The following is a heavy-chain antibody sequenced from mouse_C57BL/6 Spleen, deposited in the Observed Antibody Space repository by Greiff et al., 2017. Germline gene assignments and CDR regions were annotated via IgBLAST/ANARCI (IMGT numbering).Heavy chain of an antibody. V-gene: IGHV2-6*01. Sequence: QVQLQQSGPGLVAPSQSLSITCTVSGFSLTSYGVDWVRQSPGKGLEWLGVIWGVGSTNYNSALKSRLSISKDNSKSQVFLKMNSLQTDDTAMYYCARRQLRLDYAMDYWGQGTSVTVSS. J-gene: IGHJ4*01. D-gene: IGHD3-2*02. CDR1: GFSLTSYG. CDR2: IWGVGST. CDR3: ARRQLRLDYAMDY.